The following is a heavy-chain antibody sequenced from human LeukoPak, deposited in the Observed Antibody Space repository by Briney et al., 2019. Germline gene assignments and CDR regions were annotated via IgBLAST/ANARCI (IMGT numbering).Heavy chain of an antibody. J-gene: IGHJ4*02. CDR2: INHSGST. V-gene: IGHV4-39*07. Sequence: SETLSLTCTVSGGSISSSSYYWGWIRQPPGKGLEWIGEINHSGSTNYNPSLKSRVTISVDTSKNQFSLKLSSVTAADTAVYYCARDIGGAGYWGQGNLVTVSS. D-gene: IGHD6-19*01. CDR3: ARDIGGAGY. CDR1: GGSISSSSYY.